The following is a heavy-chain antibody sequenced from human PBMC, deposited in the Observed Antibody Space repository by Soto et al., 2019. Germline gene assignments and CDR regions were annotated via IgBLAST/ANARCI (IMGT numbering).Heavy chain of an antibody. CDR2: IIPIFGTA. Sequence: QVQLVHSGAEVKKPGSSVKVSCKASGGTFSSYAISWVRQAPGQGLEWMGGIIPIFGTANYAQKFQGRVTITADESTSTAYMELSSLRSEDTAVYYCARAGRDGYNYYYYYGMDVWGQGTTVTVSS. CDR1: GGTFSSYA. CDR3: ARAGRDGYNYYYYYGMDV. J-gene: IGHJ6*02. V-gene: IGHV1-69*01. D-gene: IGHD5-12*01.